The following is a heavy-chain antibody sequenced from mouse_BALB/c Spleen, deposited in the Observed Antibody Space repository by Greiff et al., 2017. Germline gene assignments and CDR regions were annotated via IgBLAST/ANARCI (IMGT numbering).Heavy chain of an antibody. Sequence: QVQLQQPGAELVKPGASVKLSCKASGYTFTSYWMHWVKQRPGQGLEWIGEINPSNGRTNYNEKFKSKATLTVDKSSSTAYMQLSSLTSEDSAVYYCARSHYGSSYEFAYWGQGTLVTVSA. CDR1: GYTFTSYW. D-gene: IGHD1-1*01. J-gene: IGHJ3*01. CDR2: INPSNGRT. V-gene: IGHV1S81*02. CDR3: ARSHYGSSYEFAY.